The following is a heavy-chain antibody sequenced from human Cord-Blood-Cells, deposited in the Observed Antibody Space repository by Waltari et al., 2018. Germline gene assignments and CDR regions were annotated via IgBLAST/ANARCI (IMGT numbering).Heavy chain of an antibody. V-gene: IGHV3-30*02. Sequence: SLRLSCAASGFTFSSYGMHWVRQAPGKGLEWVAFIRYDGSNKYYADSVKGRFTISRDNSKNTLYLQMNSLRAEDTAVYYCAKDSESGSYFGDYYYYYGMDVWGQGTTVTVSS. CDR3: AKDSESGSYFGDYYYYYGMDV. CDR1: GFTFSSYG. J-gene: IGHJ6*02. D-gene: IGHD1-26*01. CDR2: IRYDGSNK.